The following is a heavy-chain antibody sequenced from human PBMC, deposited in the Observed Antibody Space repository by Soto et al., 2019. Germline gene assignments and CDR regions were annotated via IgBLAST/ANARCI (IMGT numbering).Heavy chain of an antibody. D-gene: IGHD2-15*01. CDR1: GGSISSYY. CDR2: IYYSGST. J-gene: IGHJ4*02. V-gene: IGHV4-59*08. Sequence: PSETLSLTCTVSGGSISSYYWSWIRQPPGKGLEWIGYIYYSGSTNYNPSLKSRVTISVDTSKNELSQNLSFVTAADTAVYYCATMGTPATGLYFFDYWGQGSLVTVSS. CDR3: ATMGTPATGLYFFDY.